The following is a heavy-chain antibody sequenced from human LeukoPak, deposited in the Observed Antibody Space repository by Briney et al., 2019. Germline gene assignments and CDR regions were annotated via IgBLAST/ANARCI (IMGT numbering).Heavy chain of an antibody. V-gene: IGHV3-23*01. J-gene: IGHJ4*02. CDR3: AKSVPRLTMIVVVITIPYFDY. D-gene: IGHD3-22*01. CDR1: GFTFSSYA. CDR2: ISGSGGST. Sequence: GGSLRLSCAASGFTFSSYAMSWVRQAPGKGLELVSAISGSGGSTYYADSVKGRFTISRDNSKNTLYLQMNSLRAEDTAVYYCAKSVPRLTMIVVVITIPYFDYWGQGTLVTVSS.